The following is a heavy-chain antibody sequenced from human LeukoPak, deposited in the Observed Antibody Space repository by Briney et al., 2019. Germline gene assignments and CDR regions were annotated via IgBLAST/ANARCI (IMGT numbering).Heavy chain of an antibody. CDR2: INHSGST. CDR3: ARVPVVRWFFDY. CDR1: GGSFSGYY. J-gene: IGHJ4*02. V-gene: IGHV4-34*01. D-gene: IGHD3-9*01. Sequence: PSETLSLTCAVYGGSFSGYYWSWIRQPPGKGLEWIGEINHSGSTNYNPSLKSRVTISVDTSKNQFSLKLSSVTAADTAVYYCARVPVVRWFFDYWGQGTLVTVSS.